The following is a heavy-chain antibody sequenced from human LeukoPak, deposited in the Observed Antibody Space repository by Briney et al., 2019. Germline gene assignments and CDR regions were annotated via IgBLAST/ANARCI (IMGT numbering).Heavy chain of an antibody. V-gene: IGHV1-2*02. CDR2: INPNSGGT. CDR1: GYTFTGYY. D-gene: IGHD5-12*01. CDR3: ARDRRGYDSDYYYYYMDV. Sequence: ASVKVSCKASGYTFTGYYMHWVRQAPGQGLEWMGWINPNSGGTNYAQKFQGRVTMTRDTSISTAYMELSRLRSDDTAVYYCARDRRGYDSDYYYYYMDVWGKGTTVTISS. J-gene: IGHJ6*03.